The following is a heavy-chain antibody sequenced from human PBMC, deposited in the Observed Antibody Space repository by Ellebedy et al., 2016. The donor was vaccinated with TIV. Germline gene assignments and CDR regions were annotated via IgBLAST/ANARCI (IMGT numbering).Heavy chain of an antibody. D-gene: IGHD3-3*01. CDR1: GYTFIDYG. V-gene: IGHV1-18*01. CDR2: VSAYSGNT. J-gene: IGHJ4*02. Sequence: AASVKVSCKSSGYTFIDYGITWVRQAPGQGLDWMGWVSAYSGNTNYAENVQGRVTMTTDTSTDTAYMELSSLRSEDTAVYYCARDHPDYDFWSGYSAIWGQGTLVTVSS. CDR3: ARDHPDYDFWSGYSAI.